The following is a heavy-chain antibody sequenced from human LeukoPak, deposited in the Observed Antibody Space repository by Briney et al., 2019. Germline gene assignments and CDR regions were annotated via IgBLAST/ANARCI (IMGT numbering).Heavy chain of an antibody. CDR3: ASLAGYSSGWFPWDYYYYMDV. Sequence: SETLSLTCTVSGGSISSYYWSWIRQPAGKGLEWIGRIYTSGSTNYNPSLKSRVTMSVDTSKNQFSLKLSSVTAADTAVYYCASLAGYSSGWFPWDYYYYMDVWGKGTTVTVSS. V-gene: IGHV4-4*07. CDR1: GGSISSYY. J-gene: IGHJ6*03. CDR2: IYTSGST. D-gene: IGHD6-19*01.